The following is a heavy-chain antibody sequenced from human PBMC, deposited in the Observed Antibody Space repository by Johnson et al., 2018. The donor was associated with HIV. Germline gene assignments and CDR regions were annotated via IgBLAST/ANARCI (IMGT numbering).Heavy chain of an antibody. D-gene: IGHD3-22*01. V-gene: IGHV3-15*01. J-gene: IGHJ3*02. CDR2: IKSKTDGGTT. Sequence: EVQLVESGGGLVKPGGSLRLSCAASGFTFSNAWMSWVRQAPGKGLEWVGRIKSKTDGGTTDYAAPVKGRFTISRDDSKNTLYLQMNSLRAEDTAVYYCARVITRREYYYDSSGYRWEAFDIWGQGTMVTVSS. CDR3: ARVITRREYYYDSSGYRWEAFDI. CDR1: GFTFSNAW.